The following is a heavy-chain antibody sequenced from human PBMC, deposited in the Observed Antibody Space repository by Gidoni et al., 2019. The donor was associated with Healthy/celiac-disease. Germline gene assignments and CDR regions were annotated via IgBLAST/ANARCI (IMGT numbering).Heavy chain of an antibody. D-gene: IGHD5-18*01. CDR2: IIPIFGTA. V-gene: IGHV1-69*01. J-gene: IGHJ4*02. Sequence: QVHLVQSGAEVKKPWSSVKVSCNASGGTFSSYAISWVRQAHGQGLEWMGGIIPIFGTANYAQKFQGRVTITADESTSTAYMELSSLRSEDTAVYYGASRDVRGYSYGWMVYDYWGQGTLVTVSS. CDR3: ASRDVRGYSYGWMVYDY. CDR1: GGTFSSYA.